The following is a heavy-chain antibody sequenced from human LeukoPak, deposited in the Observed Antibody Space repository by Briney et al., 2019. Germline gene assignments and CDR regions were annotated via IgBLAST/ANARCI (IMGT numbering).Heavy chain of an antibody. J-gene: IGHJ4*02. Sequence: ASVKVSCKASGYTFIGYYMHWVRQAPGQGLEWMGWVNPNSGGTNYAQKFQGRVTMTRDTSISTAYMELSRLRSNDTAVYYCARGSVFGRELSTDYWGQGTLVTVSS. D-gene: IGHD3-16*02. CDR3: ARGSVFGRELSTDY. CDR2: VNPNSGGT. CDR1: GYTFIGYY. V-gene: IGHV1-2*02.